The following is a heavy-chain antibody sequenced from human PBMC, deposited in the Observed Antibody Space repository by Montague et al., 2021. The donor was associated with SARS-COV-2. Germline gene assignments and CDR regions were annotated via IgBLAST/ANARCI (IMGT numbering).Heavy chain of an antibody. V-gene: IGHV4-61*01. D-gene: IGHD6-13*01. CDR3: TRDRGIAAADNYYYGMDV. J-gene: IGHJ6*02. CDR2: VYHTGST. CDR1: GVSISSGSYY. Sequence: SETLSLTCSVSGVSISSGSYYWSWVRQPPGKGLEWIGYVYHTGSTNYNPSLKSRVTISVDTSKNQFFLNLRSMVAADTAIYYCTRDRGIAAADNYYYGMDVWGPGTTVTVSS.